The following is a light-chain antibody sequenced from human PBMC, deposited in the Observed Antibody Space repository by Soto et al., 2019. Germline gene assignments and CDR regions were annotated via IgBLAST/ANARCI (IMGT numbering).Light chain of an antibody. CDR3: QQTNNFPLT. CDR1: QGIGSW. J-gene: IGKJ3*01. Sequence: DLQMTQSPSSVPASVGDRVTMTCRASQGIGSWLAWYQQKPGKAPKLLIYGAYGLQSGVPSRFSGSGSGTDFTLTISTLQPDDFATYYCQQTNNFPLTFGPGTKVDIE. V-gene: IGKV1-12*01. CDR2: GAY.